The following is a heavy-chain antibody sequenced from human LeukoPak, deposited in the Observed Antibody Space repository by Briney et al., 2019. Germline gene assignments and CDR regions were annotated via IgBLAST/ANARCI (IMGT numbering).Heavy chain of an antibody. CDR1: GGSISSYY. V-gene: IGHV4-59*01. J-gene: IGHJ4*02. D-gene: IGHD2-15*01. CDR2: IHYSGRT. Sequence: PSETLSLTCSVSGGSISSYYWGWIRQPPGKGLEWIGYIHYSGRTDSNPSLKSRVTVSLDTSKNQFSLKLTSVTPADTAVYFCAGEIGGGGRFDFWGQGTLVTVSS. CDR3: AGEIGGGGRFDF.